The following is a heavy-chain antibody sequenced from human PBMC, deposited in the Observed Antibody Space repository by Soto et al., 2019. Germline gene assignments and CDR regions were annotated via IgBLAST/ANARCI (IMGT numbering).Heavy chain of an antibody. CDR3: ARGRSSSREDYYGMDV. CDR2: MNPNSGNT. V-gene: IGHV1-8*01. J-gene: IGHJ6*02. D-gene: IGHD6-6*01. Sequence: ASVKVSCKASGYTFTSYDINWVRQATGQGLEWMGWMNPNSGNTGYAQKFQGRVPMTRNTSISTAYMELSSLRSEDTAVYYCARGRSSSREDYYGMDVWGQGTTVTVS. CDR1: GYTFTSYD.